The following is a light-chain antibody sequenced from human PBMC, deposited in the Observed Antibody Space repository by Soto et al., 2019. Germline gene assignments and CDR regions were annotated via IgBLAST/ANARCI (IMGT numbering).Light chain of an antibody. CDR3: TSFTTTNTWV. V-gene: IGLV2-14*01. Sequence: QSALTQPNSVSGSPGQSITISCTGTSSDVGSYNFVSWFQQHPGKAHKLIIYEVTNRPSGVSYRFSGSKSGNTASLTISGLQAEDEADYYCTSFTTTNTWVFGGGTKLTVL. CDR2: EVT. J-gene: IGLJ3*02. CDR1: SSDVGSYNF.